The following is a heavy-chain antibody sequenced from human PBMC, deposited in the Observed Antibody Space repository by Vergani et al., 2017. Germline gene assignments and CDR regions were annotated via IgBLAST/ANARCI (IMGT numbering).Heavy chain of an antibody. CDR1: GFTFSSYS. V-gene: IGHV3-21*01. D-gene: IGHD3-3*01. Sequence: EVQLVESGGGLVKPGGSLRLSCAASGFTFSSYSMNWVRQAPGKGLEWVSSISSSSSYIYYADSVKGRFTISRDNAKNSLYLQMNSLRAEDTAVYYCARAVESYLTISGVVIIPPDYYYGMDVWGQGTTVTVSS. CDR3: ARAVESYLTISGVVIIPPDYYYGMDV. J-gene: IGHJ6*02. CDR2: ISSSSSYI.